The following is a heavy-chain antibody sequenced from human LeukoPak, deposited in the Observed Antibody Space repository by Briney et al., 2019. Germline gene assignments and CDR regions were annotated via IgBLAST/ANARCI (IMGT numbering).Heavy chain of an antibody. D-gene: IGHD6-13*01. Sequence: GRSLRPSCAASAFTFSSYEMNWVRHAPGKGLEWGSYTSSRGRIIFYPDSVKDRFTISRDNTNNSLYLQMDSLRVEDTAVYYFARGAAGGMYNWFDPWGQGTLVTVSS. V-gene: IGHV3-48*03. CDR3: ARGAAGGMYNWFDP. CDR2: TSSRGRII. CDR1: AFTFSSYE. J-gene: IGHJ5*02.